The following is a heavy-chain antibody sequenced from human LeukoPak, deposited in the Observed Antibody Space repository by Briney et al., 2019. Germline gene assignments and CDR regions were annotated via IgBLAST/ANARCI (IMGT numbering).Heavy chain of an antibody. D-gene: IGHD3-22*01. J-gene: IGHJ4*02. CDR3: ARHPRDSSGYPHFDY. Sequence: GESLKISCKGSGYSFTSYWIGWVRQMPGKGLEWIGIIYPGDSDTRYSPPFQGQVTISADKSISTAYLQWSSLKASDTAMYYCARHPRDSSGYPHFDYWGQGTLVTVSS. CDR2: IYPGDSDT. CDR1: GYSFTSYW. V-gene: IGHV5-51*01.